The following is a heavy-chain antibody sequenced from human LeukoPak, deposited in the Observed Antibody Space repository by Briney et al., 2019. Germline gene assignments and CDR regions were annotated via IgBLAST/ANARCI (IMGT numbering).Heavy chain of an antibody. D-gene: IGHD1-7*01. CDR3: ARLPVSGTHFDT. CDR1: GYSSIDFW. V-gene: IGHV5-51*01. Sequence: GESLKISCAGSGYSSIDFWIGWVRQMPGKGLEWMGMIYPSDTDTKYSPSFQGQVTISADKSTNTAYLQWSSLKPSDSGIYYCARLPVSGTHFDTWGRGTLVTVSS. J-gene: IGHJ4*02. CDR2: IYPSDTDT.